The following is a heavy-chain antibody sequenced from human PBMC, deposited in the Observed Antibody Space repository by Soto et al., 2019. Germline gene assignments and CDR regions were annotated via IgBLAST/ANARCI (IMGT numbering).Heavy chain of an antibody. V-gene: IGHV3-23*01. J-gene: IGHJ6*02. Sequence: GGSLRLSCAASGFTFSSYAMSWVRQAPGKGLEWVSAISGSGGSTYYADSVKGRFTISRDNSKNTLYLQMNSLRAEDTAVYYCAKDPALMTTVPVRGRNYYYYYGMDVWGQGTTVTVSS. CDR1: GFTFSSYA. CDR2: ISGSGGST. CDR3: AKDPALMTTVPVRGRNYYYYYGMDV. D-gene: IGHD4-17*01.